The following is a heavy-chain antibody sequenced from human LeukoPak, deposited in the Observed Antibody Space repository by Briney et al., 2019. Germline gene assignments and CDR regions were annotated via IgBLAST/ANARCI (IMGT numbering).Heavy chain of an antibody. J-gene: IGHJ6*02. CDR1: GFTFSSYA. CDR2: IWYDGSNK. Sequence: GGSLRLSCAASGFTFSSYAMSWVRQAPGKGLEWVAVIWYDGSNKYYADSVKGRFTISRDNSKNTLYLQMNSLRAEDTAVYYCARVWVVPAASNDYYGMDVWGQGTTVTVSS. V-gene: IGHV3-33*08. CDR3: ARVWVVPAASNDYYGMDV. D-gene: IGHD2-2*01.